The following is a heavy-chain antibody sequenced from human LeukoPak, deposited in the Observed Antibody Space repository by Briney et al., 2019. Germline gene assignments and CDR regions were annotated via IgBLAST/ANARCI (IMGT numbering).Heavy chain of an antibody. J-gene: IGHJ4*02. CDR2: ISGSGGST. CDR1: GFTFSSYA. CDR3: AKDRYNTAMVSFDY. V-gene: IGHV3-23*01. Sequence: GGSLRLSCAASGFTFSSYAMSWVRQAPGKGLEWVSGISGSGGSTYYADSVKGRFTITRDNSRNTLYLQMNSLRAEDTALYYCAKDRYNTAMVSFDYWGQGTLVTVSS. D-gene: IGHD5-18*01.